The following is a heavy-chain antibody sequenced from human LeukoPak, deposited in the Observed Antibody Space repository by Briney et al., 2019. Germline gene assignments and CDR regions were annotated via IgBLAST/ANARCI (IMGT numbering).Heavy chain of an antibody. CDR2: INYSGST. CDR1: GGSVSSTTYY. CDR3: ARYVVYGSGKYYFDY. J-gene: IGHJ4*02. Sequence: SETVSLTCTVSGGSVSSTTYYWSWIRQPPGKGLEWIASINYSGSTYYNPSLKSRVTISVDTSENQFSLKLSSVTAADTAVYYCARYVVYGSGKYYFDYWGQGTLVTVSS. V-gene: IGHV4-39*01. D-gene: IGHD3-10*01.